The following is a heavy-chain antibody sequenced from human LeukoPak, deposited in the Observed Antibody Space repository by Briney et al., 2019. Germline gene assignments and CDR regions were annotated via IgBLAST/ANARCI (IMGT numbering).Heavy chain of an antibody. J-gene: IGHJ4*02. Sequence: SETLSLTCTVSGDSISSYYWSRIRQPPGKGLEWIGYISNSGSTNYNPSLKSRVTISVDTSENHFSLKLSSVTAADTAIYYCARVGRGDYVWGSYSFGFWGQGTLVTVSS. CDR1: GDSISSYY. D-gene: IGHD3-16*01. CDR3: ARVGRGDYVWGSYSFGF. CDR2: ISNSGST. V-gene: IGHV4-59*01.